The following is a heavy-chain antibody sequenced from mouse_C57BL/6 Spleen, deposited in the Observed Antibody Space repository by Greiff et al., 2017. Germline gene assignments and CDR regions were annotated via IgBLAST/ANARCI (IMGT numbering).Heavy chain of an antibody. D-gene: IGHD1-1*01. V-gene: IGHV10-1*01. J-gene: IGHJ4*01. CDR1: GFSFNTYA. Sequence: EVKLVESGGGLVQPKGSLKLSCAASGFSFNTYAMNWVRQAPGKGLEWVARIRSKSNNYATYYADSVKDRFTISSDDSESMLYLQMNNLKTEDTAMYYCVSQLRGYAIDYWGQGTSVTVSS. CDR3: VSQLRGYAIDY. CDR2: IRSKSNNYAT.